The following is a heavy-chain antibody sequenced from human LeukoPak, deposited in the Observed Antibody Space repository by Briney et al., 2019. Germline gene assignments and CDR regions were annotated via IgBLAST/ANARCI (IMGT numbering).Heavy chain of an antibody. J-gene: IGHJ4*02. CDR2: FDPEDGET. Sequence: GASVKVSCKVSGYTLTELSMHWVRQAPGKGLEWMGGFDPEDGETIYAQKFQGRVTMTEDTSTDTAYMELSSLRSEDTAVYYCATGTPYDILTGYYSAPFDYWGQGTLVTVSS. V-gene: IGHV1-24*01. D-gene: IGHD3-9*01. CDR1: GYTLTELS. CDR3: ATGTPYDILTGYYSAPFDY.